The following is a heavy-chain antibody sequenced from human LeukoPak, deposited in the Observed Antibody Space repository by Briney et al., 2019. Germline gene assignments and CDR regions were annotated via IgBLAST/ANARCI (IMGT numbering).Heavy chain of an antibody. V-gene: IGHV3-23*01. CDR3: AKAAYGDYAGAFDI. D-gene: IGHD4-17*01. Sequence: GRSLRLSCAASGFTFTSYAMTWVRQAPGKGLEWVSSISGSGAGKFYAAPVKGRFTTSRDNSKSTLYVQMNSLRAEDTAVYYCAKAAYGDYAGAFDIWGQGTMVIVSS. J-gene: IGHJ3*02. CDR1: GFTFTSYA. CDR2: ISGSGAGK.